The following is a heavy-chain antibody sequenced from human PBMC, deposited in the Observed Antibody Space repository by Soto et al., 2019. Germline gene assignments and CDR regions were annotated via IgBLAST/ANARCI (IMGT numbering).Heavy chain of an antibody. CDR3: ARKFSGLYSGFGP. Sequence: KPSETLSLTCTVSGGSITDYYWNWIRQPPGKGLEWIGSIFYSGGTNSNPSLKSRVTISIDTSKNQFSLKLSSVTAADTAVYYCARKFSGLYSGFGPWGQGILVTVSS. D-gene: IGHD6-19*01. V-gene: IGHV4-59*01. J-gene: IGHJ5*02. CDR2: IFYSGGT. CDR1: GGSITDYY.